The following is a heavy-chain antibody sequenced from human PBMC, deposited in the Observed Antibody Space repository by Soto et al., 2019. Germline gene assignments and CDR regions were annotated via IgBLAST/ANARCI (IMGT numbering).Heavy chain of an antibody. D-gene: IGHD3-22*01. Sequence: QVQLVQSGAEVKKPGASVKVSCKASGYTFTGYYMHWVRQAPGQGLEWMGWINPNSGNTGYAQKFQGRVTMTRNTSISTAYMELSSLRSEDTAVYYCARRRGDSRDYWGQGTLVTVPS. CDR1: GYTFTGYY. J-gene: IGHJ4*02. V-gene: IGHV1-8*02. CDR2: INPNSGNT. CDR3: ARRRGDSRDY.